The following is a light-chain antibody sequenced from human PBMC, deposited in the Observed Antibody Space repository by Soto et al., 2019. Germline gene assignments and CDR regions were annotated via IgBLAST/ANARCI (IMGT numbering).Light chain of an antibody. CDR1: SSDVGGYNY. CDR2: DVS. CDR3: NSYTSSSTYV. V-gene: IGLV2-14*01. J-gene: IGLJ1*01. Sequence: QSVLTQPASVSGSPGQSIAISCTGTSSDVGGYNYVSWYQQQPGKAPQLMIYDVSNRPSGVSNRFSGSKSGNTASLTISGLQADDEADYYCNSYTSSSTYVFGTGTKLTVL.